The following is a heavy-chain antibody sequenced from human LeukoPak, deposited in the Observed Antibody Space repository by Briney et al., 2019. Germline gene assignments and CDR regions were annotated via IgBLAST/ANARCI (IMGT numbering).Heavy chain of an antibody. D-gene: IGHD6-13*01. CDR3: ARDLGERIAAAGIPPGTNYYYYYYMDV. V-gene: IGHV3-21*01. J-gene: IGHJ6*03. CDR1: RFTFSSYS. CDR2: ISSSGSYI. Sequence: GGSLRLSCAASRFTFSSYSMNRVRQAPGKGLEWVSSISSSGSYIYYADSVKGRFTISRDNAKNSLYLQMNSLRAEDTAVYYCARDLGERIAAAGIPPGTNYYYYYYMDVWGKGTTVTVSS.